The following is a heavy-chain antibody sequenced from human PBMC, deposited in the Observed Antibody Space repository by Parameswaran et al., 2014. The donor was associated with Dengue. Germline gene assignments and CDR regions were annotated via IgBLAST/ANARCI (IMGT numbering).Heavy chain of an antibody. V-gene: IGHV1-2*02. Sequence: WVRQAPGQGLEWMGWINPNSGGTNYAQKFQGRVTMTRDTSISTAYMELSRLRSDDTAVYYCASGQVGYSYGYPYYYGMDVWGPRDHGHRLL. CDR3: ASGQVGYSYGYPYYYGMDV. J-gene: IGHJ6*01. D-gene: IGHD5-18*01. CDR2: INPNSGGT.